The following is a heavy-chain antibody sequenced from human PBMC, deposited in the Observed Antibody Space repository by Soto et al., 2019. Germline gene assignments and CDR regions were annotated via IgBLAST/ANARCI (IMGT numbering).Heavy chain of an antibody. CDR1: GFTFSSYG. J-gene: IGHJ5*02. V-gene: IGHV3-30*18. CDR2: ISYDGSNK. CDR3: AKRGYGRYNWCDP. D-gene: IGHD5-18*01. Sequence: QVQLVESGGGVVQPGRSLRLSCAASGFTFSSYGMHWVRQAPGTGLEWVAVISYDGSNKYYADSVKGRFTISRDNSKNTLYLQMNSLRAEDTAVYYCAKRGYGRYNWCDPWGQGTLVTVSS.